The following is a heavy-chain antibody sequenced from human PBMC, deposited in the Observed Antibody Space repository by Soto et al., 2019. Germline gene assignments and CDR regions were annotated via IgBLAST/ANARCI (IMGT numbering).Heavy chain of an antibody. J-gene: IGHJ5*02. CDR2: IYYSGST. CDR3: ASLVWTGNWFDP. CDR1: GGSISSGGYY. V-gene: IGHV4-31*03. D-gene: IGHD3-3*01. Sequence: QVQLQESGPGLVKPSQTLSLTCTVSGGSISSGGYYWSWIRQHPGKGLEWIGYIYYSGSTYYNPSLQSRXNIXVXRSKNQFSLKLSSVTAADTAVYYCASLVWTGNWFDPWGQGTLVTVSS.